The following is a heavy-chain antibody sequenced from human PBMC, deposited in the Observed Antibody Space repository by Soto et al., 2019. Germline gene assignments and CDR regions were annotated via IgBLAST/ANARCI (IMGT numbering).Heavy chain of an antibody. Sequence: PSETLSLTCGVSGGSISSSNWWSWVRQPPGKGLEWIGEIYDSGSTNYNPSLKSRVTISVDTSKNQFSLKLSYVTAADTAVYYCARDRIVATTQGAHWFDPWGQGTLVTVSS. CDR1: GGSISSSNW. V-gene: IGHV4-4*02. J-gene: IGHJ5*02. D-gene: IGHD5-12*01. CDR3: ARDRIVATTQGAHWFDP. CDR2: IYDSGST.